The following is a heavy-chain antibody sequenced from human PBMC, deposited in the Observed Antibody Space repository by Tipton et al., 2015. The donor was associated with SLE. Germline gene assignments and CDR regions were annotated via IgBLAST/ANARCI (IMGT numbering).Heavy chain of an antibody. V-gene: IGHV3-23*01. J-gene: IGHJ4*02. CDR3: VKGALYSYFDY. D-gene: IGHD2-15*01. CDR2: ISGSGGST. Sequence: SLRLSCAASGFTFSSYWMHWVRQAPGKGLEWVSAISGSGGSTYYADSVKGRFTISRDNSKNTLYLQMSSLRAEDTAVYYCVKGALYSYFDYWGQGTLVTVSS. CDR1: GFTFSSYW.